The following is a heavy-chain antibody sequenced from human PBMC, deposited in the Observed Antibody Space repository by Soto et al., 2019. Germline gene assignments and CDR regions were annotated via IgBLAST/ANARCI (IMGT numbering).Heavy chain of an antibody. Sequence: PGGSLRLSCAAPGFTFSSYAMSWVRQAPGKGLEWVSAISGSGGSTYYADSVKGRFTISRDNSKNTLYLQMNSLRAEDTAVYYCAKPLITIFGVDMDGWGKGTTVTVSS. CDR3: AKPLITIFGVDMDG. V-gene: IGHV3-23*01. CDR1: GFTFSSYA. D-gene: IGHD3-3*01. CDR2: ISGSGGST. J-gene: IGHJ6*03.